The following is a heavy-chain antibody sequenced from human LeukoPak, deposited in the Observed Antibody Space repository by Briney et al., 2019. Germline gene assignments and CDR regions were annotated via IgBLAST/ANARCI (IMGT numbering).Heavy chain of an antibody. J-gene: IGHJ4*02. V-gene: IGHV3-11*01. Sequence: GGSLRLSCAASGFTFSDYYMSWIRQAPGKGLEWVSYISSSGSTIYYADSVKGRFTISRDNAKNSLYLQMNSLRAEDTAVYYCARDIRRQVRGYSGYDLWGQGTLVTVSS. CDR3: ARDIRRQVRGYSGYDL. D-gene: IGHD5-12*01. CDR2: ISSSGSTI. CDR1: GFTFSDYY.